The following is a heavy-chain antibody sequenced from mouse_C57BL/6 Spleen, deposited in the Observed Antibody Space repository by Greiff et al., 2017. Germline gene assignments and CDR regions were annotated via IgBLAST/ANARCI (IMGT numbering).Heavy chain of an antibody. CDR2: IHPNSGST. D-gene: IGHD2-5*01. Sequence: QVQLKQPGAELVKPGASVKLSCKASGYTFTSYWMHWVKQRPGQGLEWIGMIHPNSGSTNYNEKFKSKATLTVDKSSSTAYMQLSSLTSEDSAVYYCARNGYYSNYGYFDVWGTGTTVTVSS. J-gene: IGHJ1*03. CDR1: GYTFTSYW. CDR3: ARNGYYSNYGYFDV. V-gene: IGHV1-64*01.